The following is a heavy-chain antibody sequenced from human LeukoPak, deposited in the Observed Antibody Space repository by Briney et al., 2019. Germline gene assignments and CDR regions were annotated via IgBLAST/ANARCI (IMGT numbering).Heavy chain of an antibody. CDR1: GFTFSSYG. CDR3: AKEGSWEVVAAYYFDY. V-gene: IGHV3-30*18. CDR2: ISYDGSNK. J-gene: IGHJ4*02. D-gene: IGHD2-15*01. Sequence: GGSLRLSCAASGFTFSSYGMHWVRQAPGKGLEWVAVISYDGSNKYYADSVKGRFTISRDNSKNTLYLQMNSLRAEDTAVYYCAKEGSWEVVAAYYFDYWGQGTLVTVSS.